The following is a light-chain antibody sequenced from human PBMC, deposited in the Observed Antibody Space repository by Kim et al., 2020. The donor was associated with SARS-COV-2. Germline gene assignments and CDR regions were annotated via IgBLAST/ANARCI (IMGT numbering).Light chain of an antibody. CDR3: QQYDDWPPWT. CDR2: GAS. CDR1: QSVSNN. J-gene: IGKJ1*01. Sequence: VSPGETATLPCRASQSVSNNVAWYQQKPGQAPRLLIYGASTRATDVPARFSGSGSGTDFTLTISSLQSEDLAVYHCQQYDDWPPWTFGQGTKLEIK. V-gene: IGKV3-15*01.